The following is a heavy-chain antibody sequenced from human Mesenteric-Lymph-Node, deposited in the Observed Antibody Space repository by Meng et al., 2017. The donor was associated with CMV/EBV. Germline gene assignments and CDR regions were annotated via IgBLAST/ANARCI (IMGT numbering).Heavy chain of an antibody. CDR3: VKETYHESSAYGDY. D-gene: IGHD3-22*01. V-gene: IGHV3-30*18. J-gene: IGHJ4*02. CDR1: GFTFSSYG. Sequence: ASGFTFSSYGSHWVRQAPGKGLEWVAVISYDGDNKYYADSVKGRFTISRDNSKKTLYLQMNSLRAEDTAVYYCVKETYHESSAYGDYWGQGTLVTVSS. CDR2: ISYDGDNK.